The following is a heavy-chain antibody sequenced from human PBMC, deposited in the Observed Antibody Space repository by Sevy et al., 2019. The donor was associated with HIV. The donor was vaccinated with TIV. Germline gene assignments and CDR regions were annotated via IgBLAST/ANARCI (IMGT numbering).Heavy chain of an antibody. CDR1: GFTFSSYS. Sequence: GGSLRLSCAASGFTFSSYSMNWVRQAPGKGLEWVSSISSSSYIYYADSVKGRFTISRDNAKNSLYLQMNSLRAEDTAVYYCARGSVRGSYYYYGMDVWGQGTTVTVSS. CDR3: ARGSVRGSYYYYGMDV. V-gene: IGHV3-21*01. D-gene: IGHD3-16*01. CDR2: ISSSSYI. J-gene: IGHJ6*02.